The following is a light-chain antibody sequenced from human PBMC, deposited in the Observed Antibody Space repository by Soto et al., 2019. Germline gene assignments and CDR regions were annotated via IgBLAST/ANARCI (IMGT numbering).Light chain of an antibody. CDR1: QDISDY. V-gene: IGKV1-16*02. CDR3: HQYKTYPYT. Sequence: DIQMTQSPSSLSASVGDRVTITCRASQDISDYLAWFQLRPGKAPKYLIYSASSLQRGVPSKFSGSGSGTDFTLTISSLQPEDFAAYYCHQYKTYPYTFGGGTKVEIK. CDR2: SAS. J-gene: IGKJ4*01.